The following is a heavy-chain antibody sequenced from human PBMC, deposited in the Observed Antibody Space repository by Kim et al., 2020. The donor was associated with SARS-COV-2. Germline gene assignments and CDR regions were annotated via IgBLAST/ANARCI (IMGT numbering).Heavy chain of an antibody. D-gene: IGHD1-1*01. J-gene: IGHJ2*01. CDR1: GGSFSGYY. CDR3: ASFPPPNAPPGWYFDL. CDR2: INHSGST. V-gene: IGHV4-34*01. Sequence: SETLSLTCAVYGGSFSGYYWSWIRQPPGKGLEWIGEINHSGSTNYNPSLKSRVTISVDTSKNQFSLKLSSVTAADTAVYYCASFPPPNAPPGWYFDLWGRGTLVPVSS.